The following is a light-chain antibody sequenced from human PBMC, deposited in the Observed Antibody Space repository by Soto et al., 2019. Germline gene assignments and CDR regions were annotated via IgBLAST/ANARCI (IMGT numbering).Light chain of an antibody. CDR2: GAS. CDR3: QQYSNYPYP. V-gene: IGKV3-20*01. CDR1: QSVSNSY. Sequence: EIVLTQSPGTLSLSPGERAILSCRASQSVSNSYLAWYQQKPGQAPRLLIYGASSRATGIPHKFSGSGSGADFTLTISGLEPEDFAVFYCQQYSNYPYPFGQGTKLEIK. J-gene: IGKJ2*01.